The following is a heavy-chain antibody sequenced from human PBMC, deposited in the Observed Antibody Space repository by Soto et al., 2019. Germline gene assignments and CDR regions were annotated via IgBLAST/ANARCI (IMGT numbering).Heavy chain of an antibody. Sequence: QVQLVESGGGVVQPGRSLRLSCAASGFTFSSYGMHWVRQAPGKGLEWVAVISYDGSNKYYADSVKGRFTISRDNSKNTLFLQMNSLRAEDTAVYYCANDSPRLVLIWFGESPPLDYWCQGPLVTVSS. J-gene: IGHJ4*02. CDR2: ISYDGSNK. CDR1: GFTFSSYG. CDR3: ANDSPRLVLIWFGESPPLDY. D-gene: IGHD3-10*01. V-gene: IGHV3-30*18.